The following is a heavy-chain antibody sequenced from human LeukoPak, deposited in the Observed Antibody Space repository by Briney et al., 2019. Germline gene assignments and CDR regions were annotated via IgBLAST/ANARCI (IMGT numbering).Heavy chain of an antibody. J-gene: IGHJ4*02. CDR1: GYSISRGYY. D-gene: IGHD3-10*01. Sequence: PSETLSLTCAVSGYSISRGYYWGWIRQAPGKGLEWIGSIYHSGSTQYNPSLKSRLIISVDTSKNQFPLKLSSVTAADTAVYFCARHPFDRVFFDYWGQGTLVTVSS. CDR2: IYHSGST. CDR3: ARHPFDRVFFDY. V-gene: IGHV4-38-2*01.